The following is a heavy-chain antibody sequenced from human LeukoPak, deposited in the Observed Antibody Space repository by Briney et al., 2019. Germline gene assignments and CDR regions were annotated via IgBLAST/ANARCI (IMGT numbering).Heavy chain of an antibody. D-gene: IGHD3-10*01. CDR3: ATRRFGELTY. J-gene: IGHJ4*02. Sequence: PGGSLRLSCTVSGFIVSINSMSWVRQAPGKGLEWVSILYHGGSTYYADSVKGRFSISRDTSKNTLYLQMNSLRVEDTAVYYCATRRFGELTYWGQGTLVTVSS. CDR2: LYHGGST. V-gene: IGHV3-66*01. CDR1: GFIVSINS.